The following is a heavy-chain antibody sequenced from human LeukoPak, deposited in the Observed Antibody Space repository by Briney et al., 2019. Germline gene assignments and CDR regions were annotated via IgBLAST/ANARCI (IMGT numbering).Heavy chain of an antibody. J-gene: IGHJ4*02. D-gene: IGHD3-10*01. CDR3: ARTTYYYGSGSYYFDY. Sequence: PSETLSLTCTVSGASISSYYWSWIRQPPGKGLEWIGRIYTSGIISGNTNYNPSLKSRVTMSVDTSKNQFSLKLRSVTAADTAVYYCARTTYYYGSGSYYFDYWGQGTLVTVSS. CDR2: IYTSGIISGNT. V-gene: IGHV4-4*07. CDR1: GASISSYY.